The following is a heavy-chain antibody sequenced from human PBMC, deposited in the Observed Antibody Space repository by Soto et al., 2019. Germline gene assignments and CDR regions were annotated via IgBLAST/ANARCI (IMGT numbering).Heavy chain of an antibody. Sequence: QVQLVQSGAEVKKPGSSVKVSCKASGGTFNNYAISWVRQAPGQGLEWMGGIIPIIATADYAHKFQGRLAISADESTGTTSMELSSLRSEDTALYYCARGGVDVVATSAFDYWGQGTLVTVSS. CDR3: ARGGVDVVATSAFDY. CDR1: GGTFNNYA. V-gene: IGHV1-69*01. J-gene: IGHJ4*02. D-gene: IGHD5-12*01. CDR2: IIPIIATA.